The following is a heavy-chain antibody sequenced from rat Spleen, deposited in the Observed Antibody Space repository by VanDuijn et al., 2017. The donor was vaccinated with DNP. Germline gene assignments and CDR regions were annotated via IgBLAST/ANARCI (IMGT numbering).Heavy chain of an antibody. CDR1: GFTFSNYA. D-gene: IGHD1-11*01. CDR2: ISTGGGNT. J-gene: IGHJ2*01. V-gene: IGHV5S13*01. CDR3: AKLEQLRHYFDY. Sequence: EVQLVESGGGLVQPGRSLKLSCAASGFTFSNYAMAWVRQAPTKGLEWVASISTGGGNTYYRDSVKGRFTISRDDAKNTQYQQVDSLRSEDTATYYCAKLEQLRHYFDYWGQGVMVTVSS.